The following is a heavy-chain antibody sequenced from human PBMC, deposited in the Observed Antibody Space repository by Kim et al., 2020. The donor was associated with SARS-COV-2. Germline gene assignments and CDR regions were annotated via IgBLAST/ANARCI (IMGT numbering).Heavy chain of an antibody. V-gene: IGHV4-30-4*01. J-gene: IGHJ4*02. CDR2: IYYSGST. D-gene: IGHD3-10*01. CDR3: ARTGSYYILDY. CDR1: GGSISSGDYY. Sequence: SETLSLTCTVSGGSISSGDYYWSWIRQPPGKGLEWIGYIYYSGSTHYNPSLKSRVTISVDTSKNQFSLKLSSVTAADTAVYYCARTGSYYILDYWGQGTLVTVSS.